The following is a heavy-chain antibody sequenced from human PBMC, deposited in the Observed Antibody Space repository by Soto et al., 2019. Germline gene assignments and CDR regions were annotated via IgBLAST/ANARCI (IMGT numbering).Heavy chain of an antibody. J-gene: IGHJ6*02. V-gene: IGHV1-8*01. CDR2: MNPNSGNT. Sequence: ASVKVSCKASRYTFTSYDINWVRQATGQGLEWMGWMNPNSGNTGYAQKFQGRVTMTRNTSISTAYMELSSLRSEDTAVYYCASRRLLGYCTNGVCGWDYYYYGMDVWGQGTTVTV. CDR3: ASRRLLGYCTNGVCGWDYYYYGMDV. D-gene: IGHD2-8*01. CDR1: RYTFTSYD.